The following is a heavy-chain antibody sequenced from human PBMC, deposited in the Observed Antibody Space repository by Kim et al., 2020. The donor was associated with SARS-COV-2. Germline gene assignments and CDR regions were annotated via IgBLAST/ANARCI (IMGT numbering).Heavy chain of an antibody. CDR3: ARHYSSGWYYAVDV. V-gene: IGHV4-39*01. D-gene: IGHD6-19*01. Sequence: YNPSLKSRIIISADTSKNQFSLKMSSVTAADTALYYCARHYSSGWYYAVDVWGQGTTVTVSS. J-gene: IGHJ6*02.